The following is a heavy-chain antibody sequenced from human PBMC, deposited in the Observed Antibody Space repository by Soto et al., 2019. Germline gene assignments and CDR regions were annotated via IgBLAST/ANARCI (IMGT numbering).Heavy chain of an antibody. D-gene: IGHD3-22*01. V-gene: IGHV4-39*01. CDR3: ARHQAYYYDSSGYSLFDY. CDR1: GGSISSSSYY. CDR2: IYYSGST. Sequence: SETLSLTCTVSGGSISSSSYYWGWIRQPPGKGLEWIGSIYYSGSTYYNPSLKSRVTISVDTSKNQFSLKLSSVTAADTAVYYCARHQAYYYDSSGYSLFDYWGRGTLVTVSS. J-gene: IGHJ4*02.